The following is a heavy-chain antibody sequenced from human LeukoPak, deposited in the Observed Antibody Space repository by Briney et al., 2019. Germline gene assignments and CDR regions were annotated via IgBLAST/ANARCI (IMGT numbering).Heavy chain of an antibody. CDR3: ARDGMAAADLDY. J-gene: IGHJ4*02. V-gene: IGHV3-73*01. CDR2: IRSKANSYAT. Sequence: PGGSLILSCAASGFTFSGSAMHWVRQASGKGLEWVGRIRSKANSYATAYAASVKGRFTISRDDSENTAYLQMNSLKTEDTAVYYCARDGMAAADLDYWGQGTLVTVSS. CDR1: GFTFSGSA. D-gene: IGHD6-13*01.